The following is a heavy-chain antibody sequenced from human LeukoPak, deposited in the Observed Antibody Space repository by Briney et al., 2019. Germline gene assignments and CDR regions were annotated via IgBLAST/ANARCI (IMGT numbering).Heavy chain of an antibody. CDR3: ARDLTYYAFWSGYQRYYMDV. D-gene: IGHD3-3*01. Sequence: GGSLRLSCAASGFTFSSYSMNWVRQAPGKGLEWVSSISSSSSYIYYADSAKGRFTISRDNAKNSLYLQMNSLRAEDTAVYYCARDLTYYAFWSGYQRYYMDVWGKGTTVTVSS. J-gene: IGHJ6*03. CDR1: GFTFSSYS. V-gene: IGHV3-21*01. CDR2: ISSSSSYI.